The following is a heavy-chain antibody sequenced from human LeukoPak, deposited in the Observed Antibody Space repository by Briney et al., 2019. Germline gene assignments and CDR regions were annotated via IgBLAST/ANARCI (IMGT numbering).Heavy chain of an antibody. D-gene: IGHD3-22*01. CDR2: INANSGDT. V-gene: IGHV1-2*02. CDR3: ASKWVTYYYNGSAYHYPTDVFDI. Sequence: ASVKVSCQASGYTFTRYYIHWVRQAPGQGLEWMGWINANSGDTNYVQKFQGRVTMTRVTSISAAYMELSWLRSDDTAVYYCASKWVTYYYNGSAYHYPTDVFDIWGQGTMVTVSS. J-gene: IGHJ3*02. CDR1: GYTFTRYY.